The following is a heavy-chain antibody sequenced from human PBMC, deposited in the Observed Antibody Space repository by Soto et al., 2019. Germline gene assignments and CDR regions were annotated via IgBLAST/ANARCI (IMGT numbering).Heavy chain of an antibody. V-gene: IGHV3-74*01. J-gene: IGHJ6*03. CDR2: IKRDGSTT. CDR3: ARGAINYYYEHV. Sequence: GGSLRLSCAASGFTFSDYWMHWVRQAPGKGLEWVSRIKRDGSTTNYADSVKGRFTISRDNAKNTLYLEMNSLRVEDTADYYCARGAINYYYEHVWPKATPFTSP. CDR1: GFTFSDYW.